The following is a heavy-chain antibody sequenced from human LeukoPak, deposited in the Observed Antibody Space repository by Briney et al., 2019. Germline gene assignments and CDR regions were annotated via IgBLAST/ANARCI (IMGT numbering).Heavy chain of an antibody. J-gene: IGHJ3*02. CDR1: GYTFISNW. V-gene: IGHV5-51*01. CDR3: AKFHYYHGSGIFDAFDI. D-gene: IGHD3-10*01. Sequence: GESLKISCKGSGYTFISNWIGWVRQMPGKGLEWMGIIYPGDSDTRYSPSFQGQVTISADKSISTAYLQWSSLRASDTAMYYCAKFHYYHGSGIFDAFDIWGQGTMVTVSS. CDR2: IYPGDSDT.